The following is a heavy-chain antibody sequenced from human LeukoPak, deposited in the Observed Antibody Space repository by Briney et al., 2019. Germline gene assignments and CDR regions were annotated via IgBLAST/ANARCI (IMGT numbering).Heavy chain of an antibody. J-gene: IGHJ6*02. CDR3: ARHFAGPGNYTPYFGMDV. Sequence: SETLSLTCTVSRGSITNYYWTWIRQPPGKGLEWIGYIYYSGSANYNPSLKSRVTISVDTSRKSFSLNLSSVTAADTAVYYCARHFAGPGNYTPYFGMDVWGQGTTVSVS. V-gene: IGHV4-59*08. CDR2: IYYSGSA. CDR1: RGSITNYY. D-gene: IGHD1-7*01.